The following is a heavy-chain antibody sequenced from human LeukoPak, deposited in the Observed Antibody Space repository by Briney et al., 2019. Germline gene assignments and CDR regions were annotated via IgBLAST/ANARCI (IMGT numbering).Heavy chain of an antibody. CDR1: GFTFSSYG. J-gene: IGHJ3*02. CDR2: ISGSGGST. V-gene: IGHV3-23*01. Sequence: GGSLRLSCAASGFTFSSYGMSWVRQAPGKGLEWVSAISGSGGSTYYADSVKGRFTISRDNAKNSLYLQMNSLRAEDTAVYYCARALKATYYYDSSGPDAFDIWGQGTMVTVSS. CDR3: ARALKATYYYDSSGPDAFDI. D-gene: IGHD3-22*01.